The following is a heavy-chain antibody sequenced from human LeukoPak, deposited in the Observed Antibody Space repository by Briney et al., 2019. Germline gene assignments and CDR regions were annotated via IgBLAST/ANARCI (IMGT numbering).Heavy chain of an antibody. V-gene: IGHV3-30*18. CDR3: AKDQVGADY. D-gene: IGHD1-26*01. CDR2: ISYDGSNK. CDR1: GFTFSSYG. J-gene: IGHJ4*02. Sequence: GRSLRLSCAASGFTFSSYGMHWVRQAPGKGREWVAVISYDGSNKYYADSVKGRFTISRDNSKNTLYLQMNSLRAEDTAVYYCAKDQVGADYWGQGTLVTVSS.